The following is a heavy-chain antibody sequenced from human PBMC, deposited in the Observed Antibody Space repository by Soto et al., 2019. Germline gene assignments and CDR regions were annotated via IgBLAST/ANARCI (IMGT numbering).Heavy chain of an antibody. CDR2: INECGST. CDR3: ARGSGIVALPGELEDVNYDY. CDR1: GQSFSGHS. Sequence: QVQLQQWGAGLVKPSETLSLSCAVYGQSFSGHSWAWIRQSPGKGLEWIGEINECGSTYYNPSLKSRVTISADTSKNQFSLKLSSVSAADTAVYFCARGSGIVALPGELEDVNYDYWGQGTLVNVSS. D-gene: IGHD1-1*01. J-gene: IGHJ4*02. V-gene: IGHV4-34*01.